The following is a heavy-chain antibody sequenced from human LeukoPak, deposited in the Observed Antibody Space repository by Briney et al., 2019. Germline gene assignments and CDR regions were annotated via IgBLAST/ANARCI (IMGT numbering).Heavy chain of an antibody. CDR2: INHSGST. Sequence: SKTLSLTCAVYGGSFSGYYWSWIRQPPGKGLEWIGEINHSGSTNYNPSLKSRVTISVDTSKNQFSLKLSSVTAADTAVYYCARGLQFDYWGQGTLVTVSS. V-gene: IGHV4-34*01. CDR3: ARGLQFDY. D-gene: IGHD4-11*01. CDR1: GGSFSGYY. J-gene: IGHJ4*02.